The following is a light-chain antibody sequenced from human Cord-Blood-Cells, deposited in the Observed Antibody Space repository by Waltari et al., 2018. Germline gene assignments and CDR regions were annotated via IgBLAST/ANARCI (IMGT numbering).Light chain of an antibody. CDR1: QSVLYSSNNKNY. CDR3: QQYYSTPH. CDR2: WAY. Sequence: DIVMTQSPDSLAVSLGEGATITCKSSQSVLYSSNNKNYLAWYQQKPGQPPKLLIYWAYTRESGVPDRFSGSGSGTDFTLTISSLQAEDVAVYYCQQYYSTPHFGGGTKVEIK. V-gene: IGKV4-1*01. J-gene: IGKJ4*01.